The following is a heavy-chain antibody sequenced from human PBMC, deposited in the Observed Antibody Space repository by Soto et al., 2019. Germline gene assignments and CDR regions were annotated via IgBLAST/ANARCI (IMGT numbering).Heavy chain of an antibody. CDR1: GGTFSSYA. J-gene: IGHJ6*02. D-gene: IGHD2-2*01. Sequence: SVKVSCKASGGTFSSYAISWVRQAPGQGLEWMGGIIPIFGTANYAQKFQGRVTITADKSTSTAYMELSSLRSEDTAVYYCARGTDRTNYYYYYGMDVWGQGTTVTVSS. V-gene: IGHV1-69*06. CDR2: IIPIFGTA. CDR3: ARGTDRTNYYYYYGMDV.